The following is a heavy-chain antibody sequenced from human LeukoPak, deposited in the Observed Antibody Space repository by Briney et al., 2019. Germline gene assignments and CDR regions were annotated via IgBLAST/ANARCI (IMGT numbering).Heavy chain of an antibody. V-gene: IGHV3-21*01. CDR2: ISSSSSYI. D-gene: IGHD3-16*01. CDR1: GFTFSSYS. Sequence: PGGSLRLSCAASGFTFSSYSMTWVRQAPGKGLEWVSSISSSSSYIYYADSVKGRFTISRDSAKNTLYLQMNSLRDEDTAIYYCARSNYDDSSRYGYWGQGTLVFVSS. CDR3: ARSNYDDSSRYGY. J-gene: IGHJ4*02.